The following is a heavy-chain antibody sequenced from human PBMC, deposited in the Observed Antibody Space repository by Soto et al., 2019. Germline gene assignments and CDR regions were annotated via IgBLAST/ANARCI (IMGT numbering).Heavy chain of an antibody. V-gene: IGHV4-59*01. D-gene: IGHD3-16*01. J-gene: IGHJ4*02. CDR2: ISYSGST. Sequence: SETLSLTCTVSGGSISNYYWTWIRQPPGKGLEWIGYISYSGSTNYNPSLKSRVTISLDTSNKQFSLKLSSVTAADTAVYYCARGSDGDYSDYWGQGTLVTVSS. CDR1: GGSISNYY. CDR3: ARGSDGDYSDY.